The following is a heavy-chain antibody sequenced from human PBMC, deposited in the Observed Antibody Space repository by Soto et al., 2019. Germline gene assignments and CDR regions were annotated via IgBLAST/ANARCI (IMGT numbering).Heavy chain of an antibody. CDR2: ISSSGNTI. V-gene: IGHV3-11*01. CDR3: AKMSSENYYDPVFS. J-gene: IGHJ4*02. Sequence: VQLVESGGGLVKTSGSLRIACAASGFTFSDYSMSWVRQAPGKGLEGVSYISSSGNTIYYADSVKGRFTISRDNAKNSVYLQMNSLRAEDTALYFCAKMSSENYYDPVFSWGQGTLVTVSS. CDR1: GFTFSDYS. D-gene: IGHD3-22*01.